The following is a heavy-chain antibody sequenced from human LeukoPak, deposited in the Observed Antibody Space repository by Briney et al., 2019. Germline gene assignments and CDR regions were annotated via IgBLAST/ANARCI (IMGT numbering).Heavy chain of an antibody. CDR1: GFTFSTYW. CDR3: ARAEWSNWYFDL. V-gene: IGHV3-7*03. D-gene: IGHD3-3*01. J-gene: IGHJ2*01. CDR2: VKQDGSEK. Sequence: GGSLRLSCAASGFTFSTYWMNWVRQAPGKGLEWVANVKQDGSEKYYVDSVKGRFTLSKDSAKNSLYLQMNSLRAEDTAVYYCARAEWSNWYFDLWGRGTLVTVSS.